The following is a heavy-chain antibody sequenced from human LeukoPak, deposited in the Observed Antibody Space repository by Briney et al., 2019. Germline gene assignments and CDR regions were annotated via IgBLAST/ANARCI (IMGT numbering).Heavy chain of an antibody. CDR2: ISYSGST. J-gene: IGHJ4*02. V-gene: IGHV4-61*01. D-gene: IGHD6-13*01. CDR1: GYSISSGYY. Sequence: SEALSLTCAVSGYSISSGYYWSWIRQPPGKGLEWIGYISYSGSTNYNPSLKSRLTISLDTSKRQFSLNLNSVTVADTALYYCARDYGGGWFQIDYWGQGTLVTVSS. CDR3: ARDYGGGWFQIDY.